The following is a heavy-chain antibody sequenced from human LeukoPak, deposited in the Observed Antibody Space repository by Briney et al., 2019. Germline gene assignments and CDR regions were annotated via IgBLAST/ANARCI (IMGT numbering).Heavy chain of an antibody. Sequence: GGSLRLACAASGFTFRTYWMHWVRQAPGKGLVWVSRINSDGTSTNYADSVKGRFTISRDNAKNTLYLQMNSLRAEATAVYYCARDDGGVRLFDYWGQGTLVTVSS. CDR3: ARDDGGVRLFDY. D-gene: IGHD2-8*02. CDR1: GFTFRTYW. V-gene: IGHV3-74*01. J-gene: IGHJ4*02. CDR2: INSDGTST.